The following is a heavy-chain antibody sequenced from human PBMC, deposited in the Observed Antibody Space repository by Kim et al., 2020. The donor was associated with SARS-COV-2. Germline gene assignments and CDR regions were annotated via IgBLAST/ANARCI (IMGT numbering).Heavy chain of an antibody. V-gene: IGHV3-21*01. D-gene: IGHD3-3*01. CDR1: GFTFSSYS. CDR2: ISSSSYI. Sequence: GGSLRLSCAASGFTFSSYSMNWVRQAPGKGLEWVSSISSSSYIYYADSVKGRFTISRDNAKNSLYLQMNSLRAEDTAVYYCARDPAIFGVVTYYYGMDVWGQGTTVTVSS. J-gene: IGHJ6*02. CDR3: ARDPAIFGVVTYYYGMDV.